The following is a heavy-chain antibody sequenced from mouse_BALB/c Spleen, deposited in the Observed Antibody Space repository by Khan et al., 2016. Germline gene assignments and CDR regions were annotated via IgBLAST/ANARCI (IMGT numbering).Heavy chain of an antibody. J-gene: IGHJ2*01. V-gene: IGHV14-3*02. CDR2: IDPANVNT. Sequence: VRLQQSGAELVKPGASVKLSCTASGFNIKDTYMHWVKQRPEQGLVWIGRIDPANVNTKYDPKFQGKATITADTSSNTAYLQLSSLTSEDTAVYYCTRKGYYPYWGQGTTITVSS. CDR3: TRKGYYPY. CDR1: GFNIKDTY. D-gene: IGHD2-3*01.